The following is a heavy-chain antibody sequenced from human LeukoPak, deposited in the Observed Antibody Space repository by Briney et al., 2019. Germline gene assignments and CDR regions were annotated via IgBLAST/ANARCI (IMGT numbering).Heavy chain of an antibody. CDR1: GYSFTSYW. CDR2: IYPGDSDT. V-gene: IGHV5-51*01. CDR3: ARRDYDNSGSKHADY. Sequence: PGASLQISCKGSGYSFTSYWIGWVRQMPGKGLEWMGIIYPGDSDTRYSPSFQGQVTISADKSISTAYLQWRSLKASDTAIYYCARRDYDNSGSKHADYWGQGTLVTVSS. D-gene: IGHD3-22*01. J-gene: IGHJ4*02.